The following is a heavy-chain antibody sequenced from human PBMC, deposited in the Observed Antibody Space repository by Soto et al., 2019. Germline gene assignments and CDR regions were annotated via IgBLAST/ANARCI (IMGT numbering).Heavy chain of an antibody. CDR2: INAGNGNT. J-gene: IGHJ6*02. Sequence: ASVKVSCKASGYTFTSYAMHWVRQAPGQRLEWMGWINAGNGNTKYSQKFQGRVTITRDTSASTAYMELSSLRSEDTAVYYCARDVTMVRGAEYYYYYGMDFWGQGTTVTVSS. V-gene: IGHV1-3*01. CDR3: ARDVTMVRGAEYYYYYGMDF. CDR1: GYTFTSYA. D-gene: IGHD3-10*01.